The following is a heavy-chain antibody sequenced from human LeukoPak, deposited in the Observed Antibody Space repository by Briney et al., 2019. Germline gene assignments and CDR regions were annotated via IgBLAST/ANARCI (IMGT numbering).Heavy chain of an antibody. CDR3: ARDGGSGTSQVYFDY. Sequence: GGSLRLSCGASGFTFSSYGMYWVRQAPGKGLEWVAGIWYDGSNKHYADSVKGRFTISRDNSKNTVDLQTNSLRGEDTALYFCARDGGSGTSQVYFDYWGQGTLVTVSS. J-gene: IGHJ4*02. D-gene: IGHD1-26*01. CDR2: IWYDGSNK. V-gene: IGHV3-33*01. CDR1: GFTFSSYG.